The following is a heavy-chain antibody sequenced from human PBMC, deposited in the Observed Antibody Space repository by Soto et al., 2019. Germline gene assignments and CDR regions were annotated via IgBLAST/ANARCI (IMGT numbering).Heavy chain of an antibody. D-gene: IGHD6-19*01. CDR3: AREEVGSGWTLGGGFDP. CDR1: GGSISSYY. J-gene: IGHJ5*02. V-gene: IGHV4-59*01. CDR2: IYYSGST. Sequence: PSETLSLTCTVSGGSISSYYWSWIRQPPGKGLEWIGYIYYSGSTNYNPSLKSRVTISVDTSKNQFSLKLSSVTAADTAVYYCAREEVGSGWTLGGGFDPWGQGTLVTVS.